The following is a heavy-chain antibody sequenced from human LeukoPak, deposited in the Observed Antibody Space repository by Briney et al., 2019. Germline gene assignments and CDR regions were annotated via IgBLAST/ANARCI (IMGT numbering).Heavy chain of an antibody. V-gene: IGHV4-39*01. CDR3: ARGNYDSSGYPPYRWFDH. CDR2: IYYSGST. D-gene: IGHD3-22*01. CDR1: GGSISSSSYY. J-gene: IGHJ5*02. Sequence: SETLSLTCTVSGGSISSSSYYWGWIRQPPGKGLEWIGSIYYSGSTYYNPSLKSRVTISVDTSKNQFSLKLSSVTAADTAVYYCARGNYDSSGYPPYRWFDHWGQGTLVTVSS.